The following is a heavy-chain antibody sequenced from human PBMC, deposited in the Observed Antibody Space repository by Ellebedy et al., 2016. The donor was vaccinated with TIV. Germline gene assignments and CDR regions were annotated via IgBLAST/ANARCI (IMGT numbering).Heavy chain of an antibody. J-gene: IGHJ3*01. V-gene: IGHV4-30-2*01. CDR3: ARGTDFNLLTGYYSDIFDV. D-gene: IGHD3-9*01. CDR1: GGSISSGGYS. CDR2: IFHSGST. Sequence: SETLSLTCAVSGGSISSGGYSWSWMRQPPGQGLEWIGFIFHSGSTYYNPSLKSRVTISLDGSKSQFSLNLKSLTAADTAVYYCARGTDFNLLTGYYSDIFDVWGQGTLVTVSS.